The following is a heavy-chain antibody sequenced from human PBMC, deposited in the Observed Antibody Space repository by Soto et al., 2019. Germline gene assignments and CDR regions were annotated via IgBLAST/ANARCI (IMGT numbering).Heavy chain of an antibody. J-gene: IGHJ4*02. CDR1: GFTFDEYG. CDR2: ISWNSGAI. CDR3: VREKSIAARPFDY. Sequence: EVQLVESGGGVAQPGRSLRLSCAASGFTFDEYGMHWVRQAPGKGLEWVSGISWNSGAIFYADSVKGRFTISRDNAKKSLYLQMNSLRGDDTALYFCVREKSIAARPFDYWGQGSLVTVSS. V-gene: IGHV3-9*01. D-gene: IGHD6-6*01.